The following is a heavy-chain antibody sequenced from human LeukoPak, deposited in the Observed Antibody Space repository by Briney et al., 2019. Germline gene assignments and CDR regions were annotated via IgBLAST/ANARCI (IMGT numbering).Heavy chain of an antibody. V-gene: IGHV1-46*01. J-gene: IGHJ5*02. Sequence: ASVKVSCKTYGSTFTWFLIHWVRQAPGQGLEWVGTINPRGDITSYAQRFQGRVTLTEDTSTSTFYMELISLTSDDTAVYFCARPAYCDGTNCGYWLDPWGPGTLVTVSS. D-gene: IGHD2-21*01. CDR2: INPRGDIT. CDR1: GSTFTWFL. CDR3: ARPAYCDGTNCGYWLDP.